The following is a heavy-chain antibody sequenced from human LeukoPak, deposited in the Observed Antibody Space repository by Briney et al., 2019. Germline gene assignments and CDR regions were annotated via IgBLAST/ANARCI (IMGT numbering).Heavy chain of an antibody. V-gene: IGHV3-23*01. CDR3: AKDLEEAVAGTWDY. CDR1: GFTFSSYA. CDR2: ISGSGGST. Sequence: GGSLRLSCAASGFTFSSYAMSWVRQAPGKGLEWVSAISGSGGSTYYADSVKGRFTISRDNSKNTLYLQMNSLRAEDTAVYYCAKDLEEAVAGTWDYWGQGTLVTVSS. J-gene: IGHJ4*02. D-gene: IGHD6-19*01.